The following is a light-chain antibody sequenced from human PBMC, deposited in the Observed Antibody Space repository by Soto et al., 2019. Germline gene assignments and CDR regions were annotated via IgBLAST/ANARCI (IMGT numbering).Light chain of an antibody. CDR1: SSNIGAGYD. J-gene: IGLJ2*01. CDR3: QSYDISLSASA. Sequence: QTVVTQPPSVSGAPGQGVTISCTGSSSNIGAGYDVHWYQRLPGAAPKLLIYANSNRPSGVPDRFSGSKSGTSASLAVTGLQPEDEADYFCQSYDISLSASAFGGGTKLTVL. V-gene: IGLV1-40*01. CDR2: ANS.